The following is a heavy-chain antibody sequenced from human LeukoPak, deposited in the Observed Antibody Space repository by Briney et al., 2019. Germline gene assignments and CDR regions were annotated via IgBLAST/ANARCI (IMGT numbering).Heavy chain of an antibody. D-gene: IGHD4-17*01. V-gene: IGHV1-69*05. Sequence: SVKVSCKASGGTFSSYAISWVRQAPGQGLEWMGGIIPIFGTANYAQKFQGRVTITTDESTSTAYMELSSLRSEDTDVYYCAYGDLYYYYYYMDVWGKGTTVTVSS. CDR1: GGTFSSYA. J-gene: IGHJ6*03. CDR2: IIPIFGTA. CDR3: AYGDLYYYYYYMDV.